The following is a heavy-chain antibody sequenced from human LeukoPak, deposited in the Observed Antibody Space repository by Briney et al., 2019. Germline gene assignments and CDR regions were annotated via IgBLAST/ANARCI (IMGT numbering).Heavy chain of an antibody. CDR3: ARGTPTTRDFDY. CDR1: GFTFRSSY. V-gene: IGHV3-21*01. Sequence: SGGSLRLSCTASGFTFRSSYMSWVRQAPGKGLEWVSFISSSSNYIYYADSVKGRFTISRDNAKNSLLLQMNSLRAEDTAVYYCARGTPTTRDFDYWGQGTLVTVSS. J-gene: IGHJ4*02. CDR2: ISSSSNYI. D-gene: IGHD4-11*01.